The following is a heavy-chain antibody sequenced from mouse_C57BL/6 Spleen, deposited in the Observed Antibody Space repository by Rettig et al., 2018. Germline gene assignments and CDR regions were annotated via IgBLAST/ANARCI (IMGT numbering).Heavy chain of an antibody. Sequence: LVESGGGLVQPKGSLKLSCAASGFSFNTYAMNWVRQAPGKGLEWVARIRSKSNNYATYYADSVKDRFTISRDDSESMLYLQMNNLKTEDTAMYYCVRDSSGYFDYWGQGTTLTVSS. CDR3: VRDSSGYFDY. CDR2: IRSKSNNYAT. J-gene: IGHJ2*01. CDR1: GFSFNTYA. D-gene: IGHD3-2*02. V-gene: IGHV10-1*01.